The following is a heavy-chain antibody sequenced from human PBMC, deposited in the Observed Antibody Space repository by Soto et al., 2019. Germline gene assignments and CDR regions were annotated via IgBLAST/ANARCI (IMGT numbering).Heavy chain of an antibody. V-gene: IGHV3-15*07. J-gene: IGHJ4*02. D-gene: IGHD6-19*01. Sequence: EVQLVESGGGLVKPGGSLRLSCAASGFSFSKASMNWVRQAPGKGLEWVGRIKGKTDGGTTAYAAPVKGRFSISRDDSKDTVFLQVSSPNTEDTAVYYCTTGGVVVAGDDYWGQGTLVIVSS. CDR3: TTGGVVVAGDDY. CDR1: GFSFSKAS. CDR2: IKGKTDGGTT.